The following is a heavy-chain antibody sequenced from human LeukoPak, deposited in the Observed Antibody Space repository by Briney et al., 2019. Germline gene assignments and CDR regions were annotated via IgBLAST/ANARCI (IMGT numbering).Heavy chain of an antibody. V-gene: IGHV3-23*01. D-gene: IGHD6-19*01. CDR2: ISGSGDNT. J-gene: IGHJ4*02. CDR3: AKYSWGAVAAPFDY. CDR1: GFTFGNYG. Sequence: GGSLRLSCAASGFTFGNYGMSWVRQAPGKGLEWVSGISGSGDNTYYADSVKGRFTISRDNSKNTVYVQMKNLRAEDTAVYYCAKYSWGAVAAPFDYWGQGALVTVSS.